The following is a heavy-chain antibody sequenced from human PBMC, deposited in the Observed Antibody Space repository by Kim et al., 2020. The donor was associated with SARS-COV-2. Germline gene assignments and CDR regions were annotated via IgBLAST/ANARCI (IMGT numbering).Heavy chain of an antibody. D-gene: IGHD6-19*01. CDR3: AKTGGSTGWYEMDY. Sequence: ADTGKGRFTSSRDNSKTTLYLQMNSLGDEDTAIYYCAKTGGSTGWYEMDYWGQGTLVTVSS. V-gene: IGHV3-23*01. J-gene: IGHJ4*02.